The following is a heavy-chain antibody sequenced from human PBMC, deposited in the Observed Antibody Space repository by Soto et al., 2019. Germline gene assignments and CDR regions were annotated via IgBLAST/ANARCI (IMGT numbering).Heavy chain of an antibody. Sequence: GGSLRLSCAASWFTFSGSAMHWVRQASGKGLEWVGRIRSKANSYATAYAASVKGRFTISRDDSKNTAYLQMNSLKTEDTAVYYCTRSNPDIVVVPAARSLDPWGQGTLVTVSS. CDR1: WFTFSGSA. CDR3: TRSNPDIVVVPAARSLDP. V-gene: IGHV3-73*01. D-gene: IGHD2-2*01. J-gene: IGHJ5*02. CDR2: IRSKANSYAT.